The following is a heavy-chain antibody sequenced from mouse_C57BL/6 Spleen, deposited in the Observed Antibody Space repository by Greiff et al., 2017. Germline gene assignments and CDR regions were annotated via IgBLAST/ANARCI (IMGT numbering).Heavy chain of an antibody. CDR2: IDPSDSYT. J-gene: IGHJ2*01. CDR1: GYTFTSYW. D-gene: IGHD1-1*01. V-gene: IGHV1-50*01. Sequence: QVQLQQPGAELVKPGASVKLSCKASGYTFTSYWMQWVKQRPGQGLEWIGEIDPSDSYTNYNQKFKGKATLTVDTSSSTAYMQLSSLTSEDSAVYYCARWSYGRVDYWGQGTTLTVSS. CDR3: ARWSYGRVDY.